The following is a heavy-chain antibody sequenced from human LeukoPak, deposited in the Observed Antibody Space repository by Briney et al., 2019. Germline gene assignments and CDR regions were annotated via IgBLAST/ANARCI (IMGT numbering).Heavy chain of an antibody. CDR1: GFTFSSYG. V-gene: IGHV3-30*02. J-gene: IGHJ4*02. Sequence: GGPLRLSCVASGFTFSSYGMHWVRQAPGKGLEWVAFVRYDGSSKYYADSVKGRFTISRDNSKNTMYLQMNSLRVEDTAVYYCAKDRGSSWTFDYWGQGTLVTVSS. CDR2: VRYDGSSK. CDR3: AKDRGSSWTFDY. D-gene: IGHD6-13*01.